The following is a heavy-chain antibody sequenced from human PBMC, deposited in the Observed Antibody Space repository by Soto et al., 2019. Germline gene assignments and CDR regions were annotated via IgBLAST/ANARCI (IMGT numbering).Heavy chain of an antibody. D-gene: IGHD5-12*01. J-gene: IGHJ6*02. CDR3: ARDYGGEPWYYYGMDV. CDR1: GFTFSSYA. CDR2: ISYEGSNK. V-gene: IGHV3-30-3*01. Sequence: GGSLRLSCAASGFTFSSYAMHWVRQAPGKGLEWVAVISYEGSNKYYADSVMGGFTISRYNSKNTLYLQMNSLRAEDTAVYYCARDYGGEPWYYYGMDVWGQGTTVTVSS.